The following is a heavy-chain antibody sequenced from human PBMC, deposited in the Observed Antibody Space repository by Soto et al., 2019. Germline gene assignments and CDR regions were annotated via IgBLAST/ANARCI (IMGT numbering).Heavy chain of an antibody. D-gene: IGHD6-19*01. V-gene: IGHV4-59*08. Sequence: SETLSLTCTVSGGSISSYYWSWIRQSPGKGLEWIGYIHYSGSTKSNPSLKSRVTISVDTSKNQFSLKLSSVTAADTAVYYCARRRSSSGWYRWDYWGQGTLVTVSS. CDR2: IHYSGST. CDR3: ARRRSSSGWYRWDY. J-gene: IGHJ4*02. CDR1: GGSISSYY.